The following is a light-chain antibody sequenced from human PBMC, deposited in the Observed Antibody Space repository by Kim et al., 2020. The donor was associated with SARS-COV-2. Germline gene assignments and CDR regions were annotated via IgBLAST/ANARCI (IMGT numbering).Light chain of an antibody. V-gene: IGKV3-15*01. CDR3: QQYNNWPPLT. Sequence: EIVMTQSPATLSVSPGERATLSCRASQSVGSKIVWYQQKAGQAPRLLIYGASTRATGIPARFSGSGSGTEFTLTISSLQSEDFAVYYCQQYNNWPPLTFGGGTKVEIK. J-gene: IGKJ4*01. CDR1: QSVGSK. CDR2: GAS.